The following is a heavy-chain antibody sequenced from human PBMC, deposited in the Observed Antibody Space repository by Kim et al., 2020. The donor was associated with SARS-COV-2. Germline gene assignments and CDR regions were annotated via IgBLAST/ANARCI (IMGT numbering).Heavy chain of an antibody. CDR1: GYSFNSYW. CDR2: IDPSDSYT. J-gene: IGHJ4*02. CDR3: ARHVGFEQLVTSFPDY. V-gene: IGHV5-10-1*01. Sequence: GESLKISCKGSGYSFNSYWISWVRQMPGKGLEWMGRIDPSDSYTNYSPSFQGHVTISADKSISTAYLQWSSLKASDTAMYYCARHVGFEQLVTSFPDYWGQGTLVTVSS. D-gene: IGHD6-6*01.